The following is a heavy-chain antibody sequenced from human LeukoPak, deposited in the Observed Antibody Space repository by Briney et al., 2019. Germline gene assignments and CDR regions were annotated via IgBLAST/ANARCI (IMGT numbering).Heavy chain of an antibody. CDR2: ISVSGNT. CDR1: GFTLSSCA. J-gene: IGHJ4*02. D-gene: IGHD3-10*01. Sequence: HPGGSLRLSCAASGFTLSSCAMSWVRQGPGKGLEWVSAISVSGNTYHADSVMGRFTISRDNAKNSLYLQMNSLRAEDTAVYYCARSPNYKGYFDYWGQGTLVTVSS. CDR3: ARSPNYKGYFDY. V-gene: IGHV3-23*01.